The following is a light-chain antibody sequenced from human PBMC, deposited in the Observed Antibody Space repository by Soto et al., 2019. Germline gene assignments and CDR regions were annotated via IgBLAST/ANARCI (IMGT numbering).Light chain of an antibody. CDR1: SSNIGAGYG. CDR2: GNS. J-gene: IGLJ2*01. CDR3: QSYDSSLSVV. Sequence: QSVLTQPPSVSGAAGQRVTNSCTGSSSNIGAGYGVHWYQQLPGTAPKLLIYGNSNRPSGVPDRFSGSKSGTSASLAITGLQAEDEADYYCQSYDSSLSVVFGGGTKLTVL. V-gene: IGLV1-40*01.